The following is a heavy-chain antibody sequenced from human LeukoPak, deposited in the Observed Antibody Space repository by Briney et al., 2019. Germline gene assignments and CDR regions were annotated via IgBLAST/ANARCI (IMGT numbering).Heavy chain of an antibody. Sequence: GGSLRLSCAASEFTFSSYGMHWVRQAPGKGLEWVAVIWYDGSNKYYADSVKGRFTISRDNSKNTLYLQMNSLRAEDTAVYYCATQLRYFDWLPLGYWGQGTLVTVSS. CDR1: EFTFSSYG. D-gene: IGHD3-9*01. CDR2: IWYDGSNK. V-gene: IGHV3-33*01. J-gene: IGHJ4*02. CDR3: ATQLRYFDWLPLGY.